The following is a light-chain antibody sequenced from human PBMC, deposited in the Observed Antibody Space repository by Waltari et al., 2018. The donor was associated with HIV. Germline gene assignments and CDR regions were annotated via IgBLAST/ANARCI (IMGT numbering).Light chain of an antibody. CDR2: SNN. V-gene: IGLV1-44*01. CDR3: AAWDDTLNGL. CDR1: TSNIGTNI. J-gene: IGLJ2*01. Sequence: QSVLTQPPSASGTPGQNVTISCSGKTSNIGTNIVNWYQPFPGAAPKLLIYSNNQRPSGVPARFSGSKSGTSASLAMSGLQSEDEADYFCAAWDDTLNGLFGGGTKLTVL.